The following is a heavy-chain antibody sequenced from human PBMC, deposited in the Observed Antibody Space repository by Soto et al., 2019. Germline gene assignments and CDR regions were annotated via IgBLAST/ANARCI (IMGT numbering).Heavy chain of an antibody. D-gene: IGHD2-15*01. CDR1: GFSFSNYH. CDR2: ISSSGSTK. Sequence: QAQLVESGGGLVKPGRSLRLSCAASGFSFSNYHMSWIRQAPGQGLEWVSYISSSGSTKYYAYSVKGRFTISRANTKMSLYLPMNSLRAEETAMYYCARGPPPCCSGGSCSPYWGQGTRVTVSS. J-gene: IGHJ4*02. V-gene: IGHV3-11*01. CDR3: ARGPPPCCSGGSCSPY.